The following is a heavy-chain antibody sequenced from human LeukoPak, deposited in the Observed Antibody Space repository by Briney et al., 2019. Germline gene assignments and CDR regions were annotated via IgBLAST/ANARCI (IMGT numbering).Heavy chain of an antibody. Sequence: GGSLRLSCTASGFTFSNYAMSWVRQSPGKGLEWVSGINENGIYTYYADSVKGRFSISRDNAKNTLYLQMNSLRAEDSVVYYCGTGPRNDGEDDWGQGTLVTVSS. V-gene: IGHV3-23*01. J-gene: IGHJ4*02. CDR1: GFTFSNYA. CDR3: GTGPRNDGEDD. CDR2: INENGIYT. D-gene: IGHD1-1*01.